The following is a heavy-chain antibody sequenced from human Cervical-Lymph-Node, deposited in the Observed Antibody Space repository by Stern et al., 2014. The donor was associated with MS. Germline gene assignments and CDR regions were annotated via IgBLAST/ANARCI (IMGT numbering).Heavy chain of an antibody. CDR1: GYTFTGYY. V-gene: IGHV1-2*06. Sequence: QVQLVQSGAEVKKPGASVKVSCKASGYTFTGYYMHWVRQAPGQGLEWMGRINPNSGGTNYAQKFQGRVTMTRDTSISTAYMELSRLRSEDTAVYYCARERALIVGATTGFDYWGQGTLVTVSS. D-gene: IGHD1-26*01. J-gene: IGHJ4*02. CDR2: INPNSGGT. CDR3: ARERALIVGATTGFDY.